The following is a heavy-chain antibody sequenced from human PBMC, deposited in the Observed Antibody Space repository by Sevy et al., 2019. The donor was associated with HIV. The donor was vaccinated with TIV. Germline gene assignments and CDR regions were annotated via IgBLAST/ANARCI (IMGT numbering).Heavy chain of an antibody. Sequence: GGSLRLSCAASGFTFSSYAMSWVRQAPGKGLEWVSAISGSGGSTYYADSVKGRFTISRDNSKNTLYLQMNSLRAEDTAVYYCSKDRAEWELPYHAFDIWGQGTMVTVSS. D-gene: IGHD1-26*01. CDR3: SKDRAEWELPYHAFDI. CDR2: ISGSGGST. CDR1: GFTFSSYA. J-gene: IGHJ3*02. V-gene: IGHV3-23*01.